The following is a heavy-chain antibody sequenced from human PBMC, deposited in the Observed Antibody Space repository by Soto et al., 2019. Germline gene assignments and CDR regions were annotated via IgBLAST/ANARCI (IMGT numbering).Heavy chain of an antibody. D-gene: IGHD5-18*01. Sequence: PGGSLRLSCAASGFTFSNFAMNWVRQAPGKGLEWVSAISGGGGTTYYADSVKGRFTISRDNSKNTLYLHMNSLRAEDTAVYYCAKDREIQLWTHFDYWGQGTLVTVSS. CDR3: AKDREIQLWTHFDY. V-gene: IGHV3-23*01. CDR2: ISGGGGTT. J-gene: IGHJ4*02. CDR1: GFTFSNFA.